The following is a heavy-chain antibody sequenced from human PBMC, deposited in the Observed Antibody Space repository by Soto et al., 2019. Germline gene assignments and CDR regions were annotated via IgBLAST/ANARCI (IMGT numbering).Heavy chain of an antibody. Sequence: QLQLQESGPGLVKPSETLSLTCTVSGGSISSSSYYWGWIRQPPGKGLEWIGSIYYSGSTYYNPSLKSRVTISVDTSKNQFSLKLSSVTAADTAVYYCARLMTTGDYYYMDVWGKGTTVTVSS. D-gene: IGHD4-17*01. CDR1: GGSISSSSYY. V-gene: IGHV4-39*01. CDR3: ARLMTTGDYYYMDV. CDR2: IYYSGST. J-gene: IGHJ6*03.